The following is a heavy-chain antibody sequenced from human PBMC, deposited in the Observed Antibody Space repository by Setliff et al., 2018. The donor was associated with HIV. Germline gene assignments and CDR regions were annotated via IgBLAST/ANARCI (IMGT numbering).Heavy chain of an antibody. CDR3: ARDHHSGRGSNFPWYSDL. V-gene: IGHV1-18*01. CDR1: GYTFSNYG. J-gene: IGHJ2*01. CDR2: ITSYNGNT. D-gene: IGHD1-26*01. Sequence: ASVKVSCKASGYTFSNYGITWVRQAPGQGLEWMGWITSYNGNTNYAKKFKGRVTMTTDTSTSIAYMELKSLISEDTAVYYCARDHHSGRGSNFPWYSDLWGRGTLVTVSS.